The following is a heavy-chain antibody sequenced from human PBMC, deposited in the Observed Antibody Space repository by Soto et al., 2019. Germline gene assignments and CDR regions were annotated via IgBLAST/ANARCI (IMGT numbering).Heavy chain of an antibody. Sequence: LRLSCAASGFTVSSKYMSWVRQAPGKGLEWVSVIYSDGSTYYADSVKGRFTISRDNSKNTLYLQMNSLRAEDTAVYYCATERGPTYYFDYWGQGTLVTVSS. CDR3: ATERGPTYYFDY. CDR1: GFTVSSKY. J-gene: IGHJ4*02. V-gene: IGHV3-53*01. CDR2: IYSDGST. D-gene: IGHD2-21*01.